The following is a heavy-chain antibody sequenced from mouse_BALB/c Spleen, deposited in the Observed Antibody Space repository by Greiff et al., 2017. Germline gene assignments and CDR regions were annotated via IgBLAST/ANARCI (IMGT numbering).Heavy chain of an antibody. Sequence: EVQLQQSGPELVKPGASVKISCKASGYSFTGYYMHWVKQSPENSLEWIGEINPSTGGTSYNQKFKGKATLTVDKSSSTAYMQLKSLTSEESAVYYCAREGDGYYDWYFDVWGAGTTVTVSS. CDR1: GYSFTGYY. CDR3: AREGDGYYDWYFDV. J-gene: IGHJ1*01. D-gene: IGHD2-3*01. CDR2: INPSTGGT. V-gene: IGHV1-42*01.